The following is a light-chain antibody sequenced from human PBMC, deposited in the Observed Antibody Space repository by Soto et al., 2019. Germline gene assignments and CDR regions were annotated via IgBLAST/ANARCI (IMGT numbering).Light chain of an antibody. Sequence: DIQMTQSPSTLSGSVGDRVTITCRASQTISSWLAWYQQKPGKAPKLLIYKASTLESGVPSRFSGGGSGTAFTLTISSLQPDDFATYYCHQYDSYPRTFGQGTKVDIK. J-gene: IGKJ1*01. CDR2: KAS. V-gene: IGKV1-5*03. CDR1: QTISSW. CDR3: HQYDSYPRT.